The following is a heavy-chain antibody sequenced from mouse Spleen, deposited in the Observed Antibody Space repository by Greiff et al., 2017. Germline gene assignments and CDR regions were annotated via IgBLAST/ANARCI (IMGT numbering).Heavy chain of an antibody. J-gene: IGHJ2*01. CDR3: ARRGDYENLDY. V-gene: IGHV1-50*01. CDR1: GYTFTSYW. CDR2: IDPSDSYT. D-gene: IGHD2-4*01. Sequence: VQLQQPGAELVKPGASVKLSCKASGYTFTSYWMQWVKQRPGQGLEWIGEIDPSDSYTNYNQKFKGKATLTVDTSSSTAYMQLSSLTSEDSAVYYCARRGDYENLDYWGQGTTLTVSS.